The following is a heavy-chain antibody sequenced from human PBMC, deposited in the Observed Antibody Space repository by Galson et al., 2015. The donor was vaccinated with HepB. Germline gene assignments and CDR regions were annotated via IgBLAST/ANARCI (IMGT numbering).Heavy chain of an antibody. Sequence: SLRLSCAASGFTFSSYAMHWVRQAPGKGLEWVAVISYDGSNKYYADSVKGRFTISRDNSKNTLYLQMNSLRAEDTAVYYCARDGRADTIFGVVIIEYFDYWGQGTLVTVSP. V-gene: IGHV3-30-3*01. CDR2: ISYDGSNK. CDR1: GFTFSSYA. J-gene: IGHJ4*02. D-gene: IGHD3-3*01. CDR3: ARDGRADTIFGVVIIEYFDY.